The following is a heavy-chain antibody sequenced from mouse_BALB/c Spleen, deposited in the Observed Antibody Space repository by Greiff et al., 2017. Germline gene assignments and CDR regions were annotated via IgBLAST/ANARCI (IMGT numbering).Heavy chain of an antibody. CDR3: ARGTYNYFDY. CDR1: GFTFSSYG. D-gene: IGHD3-3*01. J-gene: IGHJ2*01. V-gene: IGHV5-6-3*01. CDR2: INSNGGST. Sequence: EVMLVESGGGLVQPGGSLKLSCAASGFTFSSYGMSWVRQTPDKRLELVATINSNGGSTYYPDSVKGRFTISRDNAKNTLYLQMSSLKSEDTAMYYCARGTYNYFDYWGQGTTLTVSS.